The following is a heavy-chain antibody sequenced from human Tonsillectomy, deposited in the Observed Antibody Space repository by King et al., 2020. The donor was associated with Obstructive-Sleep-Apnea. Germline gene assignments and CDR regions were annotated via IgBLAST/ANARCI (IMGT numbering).Heavy chain of an antibody. V-gene: IGHV3-23*04. J-gene: IGHJ4*02. CDR2: IVKSGDRT. CDR3: AKDYLGQGQQFDH. CDR1: GFSFSNYA. Sequence: VQLVESGGGLVQPGGSLRLSCAASGFSFSNYAMSWVRQAPGKGLEWGSAIVKSGDRTFSADSVKGRFTISRDNSRNRLYPQMDSLRAEDTAIYYCAKDYLGQGQQFDHWGQGTLVTVSS. D-gene: IGHD6-13*01.